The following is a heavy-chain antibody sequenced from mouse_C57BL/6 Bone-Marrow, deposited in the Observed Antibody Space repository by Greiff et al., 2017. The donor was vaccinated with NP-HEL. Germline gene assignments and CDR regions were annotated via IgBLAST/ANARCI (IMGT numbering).Heavy chain of an antibody. CDR2: IYPSDSET. Sequence: QVQLKQPGAELVRPGSSVKLSCKASGYTFTSYWMAWVKQRPGQGLEWIGNIYPSDSETHYNQKFKDKATLTVDKSSSTAYMQLSSLTSEDSAVYYCARNYDEAYWGQGTLVTVSA. J-gene: IGHJ3*01. D-gene: IGHD2-4*01. CDR3: ARNYDEAY. V-gene: IGHV1-61*01. CDR1: GYTFTSYW.